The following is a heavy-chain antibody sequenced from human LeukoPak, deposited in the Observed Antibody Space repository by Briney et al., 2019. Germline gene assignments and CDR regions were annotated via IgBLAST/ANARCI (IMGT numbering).Heavy chain of an antibody. CDR3: ARGNWDSSGWYYDY. V-gene: IGHV1-69*05. J-gene: IGHJ4*02. D-gene: IGHD6-19*01. Sequence: XVKVSCKASGGTFSSYAISWVRQAPGQGLEWMGRIISIFGTANYAQKFQGRVTITTDESTNTAYMELSSLRSEDTAVYYCARGNWDSSGWYYDYWGQGTLVTVSS. CDR2: IISIFGTA. CDR1: GGTFSSYA.